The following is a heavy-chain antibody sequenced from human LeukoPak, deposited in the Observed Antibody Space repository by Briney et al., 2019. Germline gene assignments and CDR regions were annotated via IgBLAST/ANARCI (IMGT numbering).Heavy chain of an antibody. J-gene: IGHJ4*02. Sequence: GGSLRLSCAASGFTFSSYGMSWVRQAPGKGLEWVSAISGSGGSTYYADSVKGRFTISRDNSKNTLSLQVNSLRVEDTAVYYCAKDSRGYQDYFDYWGQGTLVTVSS. CDR2: ISGSGGST. CDR3: AKDSRGYQDYFDY. V-gene: IGHV3-23*01. D-gene: IGHD3-22*01. CDR1: GFTFSSYG.